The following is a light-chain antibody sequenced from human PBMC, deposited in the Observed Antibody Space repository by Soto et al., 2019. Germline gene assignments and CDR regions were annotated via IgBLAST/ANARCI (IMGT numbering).Light chain of an antibody. Sequence: QSPSSLSASVGDRVTISCQASQDIRNNLNWYQHKPGKAPNLLIFDASNLETGVTSRFSGAGSGTEFTFTISSLQAEDIATYYCQQYDSLPPTFGGGTKVDIK. CDR2: DAS. J-gene: IGKJ4*01. V-gene: IGKV1-33*01. CDR3: QQYDSLPPT. CDR1: QDIRNN.